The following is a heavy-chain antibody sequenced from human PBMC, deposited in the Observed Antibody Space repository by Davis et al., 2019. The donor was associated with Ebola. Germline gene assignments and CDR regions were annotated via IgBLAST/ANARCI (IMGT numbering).Heavy chain of an antibody. D-gene: IGHD3-10*01. CDR3: AGSIWFGESHYYGMDV. CDR1: GYTFTSYG. CDR2: ISAYNGNT. V-gene: IGHV1-18*01. J-gene: IGHJ6*02. Sequence: AASVKVSCKASGYTFTSYGISWVRQAPGQGLEWMGWISAYNGNTNYAQKFQGRVTITRDTSASTAYMELSSLRSEDTAVYYCAGSIWFGESHYYGMDVWGQGTTVTVSS.